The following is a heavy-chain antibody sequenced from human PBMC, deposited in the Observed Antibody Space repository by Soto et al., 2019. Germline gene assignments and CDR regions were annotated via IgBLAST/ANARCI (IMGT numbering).Heavy chain of an antibody. CDR3: ARLEGLATISYYFDL. J-gene: IGHJ4*02. D-gene: IGHD3-9*01. Sequence: SETLSLTCTVSGGSISNYYWSWVRQSPGKGLEWIGCISDSGSTNYNPSLKTRVTISLDTSKSQFSLRLNSVTAADSAVYFCARLEGLATISYYFDLWGPGALVTVSS. V-gene: IGHV4-59*08. CDR1: GGSISNYY. CDR2: ISDSGST.